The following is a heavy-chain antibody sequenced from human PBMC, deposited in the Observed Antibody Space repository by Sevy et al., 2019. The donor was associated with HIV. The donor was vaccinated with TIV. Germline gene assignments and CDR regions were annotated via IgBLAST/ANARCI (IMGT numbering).Heavy chain of an antibody. CDR2: INHSGST. V-gene: IGHV4-34*01. CDR3: ARLGIAVAGDY. D-gene: IGHD6-19*01. CDR1: GWSFSGYY. J-gene: IGHJ4*02. Sequence: SETLSLTCAVYGWSFSGYYWSWIRQPPGKGLEWIGEINHSGSTNYNPFLKSRVTISVNTSKNQFSLKLSSVTAADTAVYYCARLGIAVAGDYWGQGTLVTVSS.